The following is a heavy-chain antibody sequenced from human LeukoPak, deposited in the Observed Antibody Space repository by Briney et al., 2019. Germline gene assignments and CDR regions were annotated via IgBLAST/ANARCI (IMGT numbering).Heavy chain of an antibody. J-gene: IGHJ6*02. CDR3: ARDVFLYYYGSGSYFKRGYYYGMDV. Sequence: GGSLRLSCAASGFTFSDYYMSWIRQAPGKGLEWVSYISSSGSTIYYADSVKGRFTISRDNAKNSLYLQMNSLRTEDTAVYYCARDVFLYYYGSGSYFKRGYYYGMDVWGQGTTVTVSS. CDR2: ISSSGSTI. D-gene: IGHD3-10*01. CDR1: GFTFSDYY. V-gene: IGHV3-11*01.